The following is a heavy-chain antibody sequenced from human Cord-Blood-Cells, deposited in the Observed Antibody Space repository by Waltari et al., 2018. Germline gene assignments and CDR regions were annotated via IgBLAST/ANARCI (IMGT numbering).Heavy chain of an antibody. CDR2: INPNSGGT. CDR3: ARGGPLYYDILTGYFDY. Sequence: QVQLVQSGAEVKKPGASVKVSCKASGYTFTGYYMHWVRQAPGQGLEGMGWINPNSGGTNDEQKFQGRVTMTRDTSISTAYMELSRLRSDDTAVYYCARGGPLYYDILTGYFDYWGQGTLVTVSS. J-gene: IGHJ4*02. D-gene: IGHD3-9*01. V-gene: IGHV1-2*02. CDR1: GYTFTGYY.